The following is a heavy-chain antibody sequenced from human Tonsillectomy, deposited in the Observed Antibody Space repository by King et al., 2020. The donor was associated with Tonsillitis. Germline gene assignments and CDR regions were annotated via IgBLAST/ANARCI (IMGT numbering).Heavy chain of an antibody. Sequence: VQLVESGGGLVQPGRSLRLSCAASGFIFDDYAMHWVRQAPGKGLEWVSGISWNSGSIGYADSVKGRFTISRDNAKNSLFLQMNSLRPEDTALYYCAKEVGARVAAAFWGQGTLVTVSS. J-gene: IGHJ4*02. CDR2: ISWNSGSI. CDR3: AKEVGARVAAAF. D-gene: IGHD6-13*01. V-gene: IGHV3-9*01. CDR1: GFIFDDYA.